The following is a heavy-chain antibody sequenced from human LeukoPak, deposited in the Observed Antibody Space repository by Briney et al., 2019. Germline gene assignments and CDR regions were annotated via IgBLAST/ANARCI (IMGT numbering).Heavy chain of an antibody. CDR3: ARVGLVVVTAYYCYYMDV. Sequence: ASVTVSCKASAYTFSDYYFHWVRQAPGQGLEWMGWISAYNGNTNYAQKLQGRVTMTTDTSTSTAYMELRSLRSDDTAVYYCARVGLVVVTAYYCYYMDVWGKGTTVTVSS. J-gene: IGHJ6*03. CDR2: ISAYNGNT. V-gene: IGHV1-18*04. CDR1: AYTFSDYY. D-gene: IGHD2-21*02.